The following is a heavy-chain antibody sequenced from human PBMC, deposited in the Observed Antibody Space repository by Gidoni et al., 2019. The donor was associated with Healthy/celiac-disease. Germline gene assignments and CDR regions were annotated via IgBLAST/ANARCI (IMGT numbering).Heavy chain of an antibody. Sequence: EVQLVESGGGLVKPGGSLRLSCAASGFTLRSYSMNWVRQAPGKGLELVSSSSSSSSYIYYADSVKGRFTISRDNAKNSLYLQMNSLRAEDTAVYYCARFSSSFYYYYMDVWGKGTTVTVSS. V-gene: IGHV3-21*01. J-gene: IGHJ6*03. CDR3: ARFSSSFYYYYMDV. D-gene: IGHD6-6*01. CDR1: GFTLRSYS. CDR2: SSSSSSYI.